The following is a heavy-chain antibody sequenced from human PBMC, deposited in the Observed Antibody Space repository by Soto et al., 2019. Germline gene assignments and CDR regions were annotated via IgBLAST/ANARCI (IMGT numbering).Heavy chain of an antibody. CDR1: GGTFRNYP. Sequence: QVQLVQSGTEVKKPGSSVKVSCKASGGTFRNYPINWVRQAPGQGLEWMGSIFPLTDIPDYAQNFQTRLTISADKSTSTSYMKLSSLTSDYTAMYFCARGPLVVFNYFESWGQGTLVTVSS. V-gene: IGHV1-69*02. CDR3: ARGPLVVFNYFES. J-gene: IGHJ4*02. CDR2: IFPLTDIP.